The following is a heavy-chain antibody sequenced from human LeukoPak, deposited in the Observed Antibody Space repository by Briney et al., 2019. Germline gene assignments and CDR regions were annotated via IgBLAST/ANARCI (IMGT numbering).Heavy chain of an antibody. J-gene: IGHJ6*04. D-gene: IGHD5-12*01. V-gene: IGHV4-61*02. Sequence: SETLSLTCTVSGGSISSGSYYWSWIRQPAGKGLEWIGRIYTSGSTNYNPSLKSRVTISVDTSKNQFSLKLSSVTATDTAVYYCARAGYSGSDFSVWGKGSTVTVSS. CDR1: GGSISSGSYY. CDR2: IYTSGST. CDR3: ARAGYSGSDFSV.